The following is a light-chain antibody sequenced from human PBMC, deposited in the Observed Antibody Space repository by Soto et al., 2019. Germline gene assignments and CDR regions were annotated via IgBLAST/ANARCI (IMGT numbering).Light chain of an antibody. CDR3: QKFNAVPT. Sequence: DIQMTQSPSSLSASVGDRVTITCRASQAISNYLAWYQQKPGKVPTLLISAASTLQSGVPSRFSGSGSGTDCTLTISSLQPEDVATYYCQKFNAVPTFGGGTKVEI. CDR1: QAISNY. CDR2: AAS. V-gene: IGKV1-27*01. J-gene: IGKJ4*01.